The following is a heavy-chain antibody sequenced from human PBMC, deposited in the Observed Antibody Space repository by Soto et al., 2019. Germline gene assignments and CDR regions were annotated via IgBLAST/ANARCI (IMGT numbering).Heavy chain of an antibody. Sequence: VQLVHSAAEVQKPGSSVKVSCKASGGTFSNYPFIWVRQAPGQGLDWMGGIIPIFGTTDYGQRFQGRFTITADESTNTDYMELSSLRSDDTAVYYCARGLYCGGGCYSHFDYWGQGTLVTVSS. V-gene: IGHV1-69*01. CDR1: GGTFSNYP. D-gene: IGHD2-21*02. J-gene: IGHJ4*02. CDR3: ARGLYCGGGCYSHFDY. CDR2: IIPIFGTT.